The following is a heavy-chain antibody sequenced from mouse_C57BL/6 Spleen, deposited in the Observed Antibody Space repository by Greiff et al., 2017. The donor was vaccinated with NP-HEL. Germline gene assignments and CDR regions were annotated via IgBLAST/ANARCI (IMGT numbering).Heavy chain of an antibody. V-gene: IGHV1-55*01. J-gene: IGHJ4*01. D-gene: IGHD2-1*01. CDR3: ARSGGNYVVDAMDY. Sequence: QVQLQQPGAELVKPGASVKMSCKASGYTFTSYWITWVKQRPGQGLEWIGDIYPGSGSTNYNEKFKSKATLTVDTSSSTAYMQLSSLTSEDSAVYYCARSGGNYVVDAMDYWGQGTSVTVSS. CDR1: GYTFTSYW. CDR2: IYPGSGST.